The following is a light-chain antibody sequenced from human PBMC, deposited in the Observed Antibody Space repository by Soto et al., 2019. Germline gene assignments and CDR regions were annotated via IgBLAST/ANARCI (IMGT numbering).Light chain of an antibody. Sequence: QSALTQPPSASGSPGQSVTISCTGTSSDVGGYNYVSWYQHHPGKAPKLMIYEVSKGPSGVPDRFSGSKSGNTASLTVSGLQAEDEADYYCSSYAGSNNLVFGGGTQLTVL. CDR2: EVS. J-gene: IGLJ2*01. CDR3: SSYAGSNNLV. CDR1: SSDVGGYNY. V-gene: IGLV2-8*01.